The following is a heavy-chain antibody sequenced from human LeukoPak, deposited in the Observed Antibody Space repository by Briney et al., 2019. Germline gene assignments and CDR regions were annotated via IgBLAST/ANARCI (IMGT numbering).Heavy chain of an antibody. Sequence: PGGSLRLSCAASGFTFSSYWMSWVRQAPGKGLECVANIKQDGSEKYYVDSVKGRFTISRDNAKNSLYLQMNSLRAEDTAVYYCAKCAHIYCGGEAWFDPWGQGTLVTVSS. D-gene: IGHD2-21*01. CDR3: AKCAHIYCGGEAWFDP. CDR2: IKQDGSEK. CDR1: GFTFSSYW. J-gene: IGHJ5*02. V-gene: IGHV3-7*01.